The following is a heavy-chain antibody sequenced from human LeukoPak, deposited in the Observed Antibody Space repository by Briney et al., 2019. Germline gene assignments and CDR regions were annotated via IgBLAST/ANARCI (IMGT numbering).Heavy chain of an antibody. CDR1: GFTFSSYN. CDR3: ARGYGDRYYYYYYMDV. J-gene: IGHJ6*03. D-gene: IGHD3-16*01. CDR2: ISSSGSTI. Sequence: GGSLRLSCAASGFTFSSYNMNWVRQAPGKGLEWVSYISSSGSTIYYADSVKGRFTISRDNAKNSLYLQMNSLRAEDTAVYYCARGYGDRYYYYYYMDVWGKGTTVTISS. V-gene: IGHV3-48*04.